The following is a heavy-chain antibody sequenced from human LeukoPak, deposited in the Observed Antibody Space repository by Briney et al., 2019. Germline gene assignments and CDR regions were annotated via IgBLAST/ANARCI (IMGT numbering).Heavy chain of an antibody. CDR1: GFTFSAYS. D-gene: IGHD1-1*01. CDR3: AKDWHYKLDM. Sequence: TGGSLRLSCVASGFTFSAYSMNWVRQAPGKGLVWVSRITSDGKNTVYADSVKGRFTISRDNARNTVYLQMTSLRAEDSAVYFCAKDWHYKLDMWGQGALVTVSS. V-gene: IGHV3-74*01. CDR2: ITSDGKNT. J-gene: IGHJ4*02.